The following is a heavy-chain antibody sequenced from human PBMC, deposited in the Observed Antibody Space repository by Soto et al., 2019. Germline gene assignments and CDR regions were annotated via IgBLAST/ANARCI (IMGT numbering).Heavy chain of an antibody. CDR2: INHGGTT. CDR1: GGSFSGYY. CDR3: ARGPVNHGLANWGLAV. Sequence: SETLSLTCAVYGGSFSGYYWSWIRQSPGKGLEWIGEINHGGTTNYNPSLESRLSISIDTPKNQFSLILSSVTAADTAVYYCARGPVNHGLANWGLAVWRQGTKVTVSS. J-gene: IGHJ6*02. D-gene: IGHD1-1*01. V-gene: IGHV4-34*01.